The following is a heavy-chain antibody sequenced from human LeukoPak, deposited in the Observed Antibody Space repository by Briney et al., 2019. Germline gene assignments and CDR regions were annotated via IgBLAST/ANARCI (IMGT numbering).Heavy chain of an antibody. D-gene: IGHD3-22*01. J-gene: IGHJ3*02. CDR2: ISGSGGST. V-gene: IGHV3-23*01. CDR3: AKDISLSYYYDSSGSWADAFDI. CDR1: GFTFSSYA. Sequence: GGSLRLSCAASGFTFSSYAMSWVRQAPGKGLEWVSAISGSGGSTYYADSVKGRFTISRDNSKNTLYLQMNSLRAEDTALYYCAKDISLSYYYDSSGSWADAFDIWGQGTMVTVSS.